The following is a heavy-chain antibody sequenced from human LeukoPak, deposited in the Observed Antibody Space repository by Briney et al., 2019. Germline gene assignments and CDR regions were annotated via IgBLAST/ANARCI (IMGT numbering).Heavy chain of an antibody. Sequence: PSETLSLTCTVSGGSISSSSYYWGWIRQPPGKGLEWIGSIYYSGSTYYNPSLKSRVTISVDTSKNQFSLKLSSVTAADTAVYYCARDLVVVVPAASDWFDPWGQGTLVTVSS. V-gene: IGHV4-39*07. CDR3: ARDLVVVVPAASDWFDP. CDR2: IYYSGST. J-gene: IGHJ5*02. D-gene: IGHD2-2*01. CDR1: GGSISSSSYY.